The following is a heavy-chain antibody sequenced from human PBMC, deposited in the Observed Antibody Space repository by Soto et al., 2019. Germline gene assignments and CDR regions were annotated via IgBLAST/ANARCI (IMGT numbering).Heavy chain of an antibody. Sequence: EVQLVESGGGLVKPGGSLRLSCAASGFTFSNAWMSWVRQAPGKGLEWIGRIKSKTDGGTIDYAAPVTGRFTISRDDSKNTLYLQMNSLKTEDTAVYYCIPHRWSLVVTLFDSWGQGTLVTVSS. CDR2: IKSKTDGGTI. CDR3: IPHRWSLVVTLFDS. V-gene: IGHV3-15*01. CDR1: GFTFSNAW. D-gene: IGHD2-21*02. J-gene: IGHJ4*02.